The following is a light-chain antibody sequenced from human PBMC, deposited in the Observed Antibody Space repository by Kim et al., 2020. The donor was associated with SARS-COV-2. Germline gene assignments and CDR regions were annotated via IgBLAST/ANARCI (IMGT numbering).Light chain of an antibody. V-gene: IGKV3-11*01. Sequence: EIVLTQSPATLSLSPGERATLSCRASQSVSSYLAWYQQKPGQAPRLLIYDASNRATGIPARFSGSGSGTDFTLTISSLEPEDFAVYYCQQRSNWPPDFGGGTKLEI. CDR3: QQRSNWPPD. CDR1: QSVSSY. J-gene: IGKJ4*01. CDR2: DAS.